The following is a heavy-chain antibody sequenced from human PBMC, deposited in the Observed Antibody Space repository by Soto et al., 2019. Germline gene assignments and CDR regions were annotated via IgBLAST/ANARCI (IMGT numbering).Heavy chain of an antibody. Sequence: EVQLVESGGGLVQPGGSLRLSCAAPGFTFGSYWMHWVRQAPGKGLVWVSHISLDGSRTTYADSVKGRFTXSRDXAKXXXXXXXXXXXXXXTAVYYXXRAPPGXSLGYRYYGMDXWGQXTT. D-gene: IGHD3-10*01. V-gene: IGHV3-74*01. J-gene: IGHJ6*02. CDR2: ISLDGSRT. CDR3: XRAPPGXSLGYRYYGMDX. CDR1: GFTFGSYW.